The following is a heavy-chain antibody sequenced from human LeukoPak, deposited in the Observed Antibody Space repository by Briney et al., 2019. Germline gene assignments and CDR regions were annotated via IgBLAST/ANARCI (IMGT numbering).Heavy chain of an antibody. J-gene: IGHJ4*02. CDR3: ARSPFDY. Sequence: PSETLSLTCTVSGGSVSSGSYYWSWIRQPPGKGLEWIGEINHSGSTNYNPSLKSRVTISVDTSKNQFSLKLSSVTAADTAVYYCARSPFDYWGQGTLVTVSS. V-gene: IGHV4-39*07. CDR2: INHSGST. CDR1: GGSVSSGSYY.